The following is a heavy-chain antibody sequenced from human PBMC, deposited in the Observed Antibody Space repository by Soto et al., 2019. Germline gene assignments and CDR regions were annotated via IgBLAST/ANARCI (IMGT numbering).Heavy chain of an antibody. J-gene: IGHJ6*02. V-gene: IGHV3-33*01. D-gene: IGHD1-1*01. CDR3: TPATFDV. CDR1: GFSFSTYA. Sequence: RGSLRLSCAVSGFSFSTYAMHWVRQAPGKGLEWLAIIWFDGVKGYYAESVRGRFTISIDNSKNTVFLQMDTVGAEDSALYYCTPATFDVCGQGTTVTVSS. CDR2: IWFDGVKG.